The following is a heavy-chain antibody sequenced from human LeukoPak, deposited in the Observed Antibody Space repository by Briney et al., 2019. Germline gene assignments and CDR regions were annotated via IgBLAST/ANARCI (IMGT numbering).Heavy chain of an antibody. J-gene: IGHJ4*02. CDR3: ATNHDYGDFPFDY. V-gene: IGHV5-51*01. D-gene: IGHD4-17*01. CDR2: VYPDDSDP. CDR1: GYTFTNYW. Sequence: GEALKISRTGSGYTFTNYWIAWVRQMPAKGLEWMGIVYPDDSDPRYSPSFQSQVALSADKSISTAYLEWSSLKASDTAMYYCATNHDYGDFPFDYWGQGTLVTVSS.